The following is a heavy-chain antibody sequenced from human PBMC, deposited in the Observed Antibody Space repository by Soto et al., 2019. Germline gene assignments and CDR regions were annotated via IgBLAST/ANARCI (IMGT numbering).Heavy chain of an antibody. D-gene: IGHD3-22*01. Sequence: TLSLTCTVSGGSISSGGYYWSRIPQHPRKGLEWIGYIYYSGSTYYNPSLKSRVTISVDTSKNQFSLKLSSVTAADTAVYYCARIIDYDSSGTYYFDYWGQGTLVNVSS. CDR2: IYYSGST. V-gene: IGHV4-31*03. J-gene: IGHJ4*02. CDR3: ARIIDYDSSGTYYFDY. CDR1: GGSISSGGYY.